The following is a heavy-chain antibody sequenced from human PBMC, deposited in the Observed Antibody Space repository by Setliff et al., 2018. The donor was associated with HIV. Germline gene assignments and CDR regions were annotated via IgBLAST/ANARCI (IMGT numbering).Heavy chain of an antibody. V-gene: IGHV4-39*01. CDR2: IHESGST. CDR1: GGSISSSSYY. J-gene: IGHJ6*03. D-gene: IGHD4-17*01. CDR3: ARGNSRRLRVHYYYYYMDV. Sequence: SETLSLTCTVSGGSISSSSYYWGWIRQPPGKGLEWIGSIHESGSTHYNPSLKSRVTISVDTSKNQFSLKLSSVTAADTAVYYCARGNSRRLRVHYYYYYMDVWGKGTTVTVSS.